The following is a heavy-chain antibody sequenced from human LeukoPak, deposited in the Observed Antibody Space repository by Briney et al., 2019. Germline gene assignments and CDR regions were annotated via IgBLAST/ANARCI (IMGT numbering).Heavy chain of an antibody. CDR3: ARDRYSSMWSVFEY. V-gene: IGHV3-48*03. CDR1: GFTFSGYE. Sequence: PGGSLRLSCTVSGFTFSGYEMNWVRQAPGKGLEWVSYISSSGSTIFYADSVKGRFTISRDNAKNSLYLQMNSLRAEDTAVYYCARDRYSSMWSVFEYWGQGALVTVSS. J-gene: IGHJ4*02. D-gene: IGHD6-13*01. CDR2: ISSSGSTI.